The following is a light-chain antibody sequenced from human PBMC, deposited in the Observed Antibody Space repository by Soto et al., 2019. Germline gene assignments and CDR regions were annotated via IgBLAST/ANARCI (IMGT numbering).Light chain of an antibody. CDR1: SSKIGSNT. Sequence: VLTQPPSASGTPGQRVTISCSGSSSKIGSNTVNWYQQLPGTAPKLLIYSNNQRPSGVPDRFSGSKSGTSASLAISGLQSEDEADYYCAAWDDSLNGPVFGTGTKVTVL. V-gene: IGLV1-44*01. J-gene: IGLJ1*01. CDR2: SNN. CDR3: AAWDDSLNGPV.